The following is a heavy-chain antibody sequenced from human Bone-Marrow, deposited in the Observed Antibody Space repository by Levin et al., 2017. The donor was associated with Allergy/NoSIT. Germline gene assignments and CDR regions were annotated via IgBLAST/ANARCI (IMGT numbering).Heavy chain of an antibody. CDR3: ARGAVVVVAATGAFDI. J-gene: IGHJ3*02. CDR1: GFTFSSYG. D-gene: IGHD2-15*01. CDR2: IWYDGSNK. Sequence: GGSLRLSCAASGFTFSSYGMHWVRQAPGKGLEWVAVIWYDGSNKYYADSVKGRFTISRDNSKNTLYLQMNSLRAEDTAVYYCARGAVVVVAATGAFDIWGQGTMVTVSS. V-gene: IGHV3-33*01.